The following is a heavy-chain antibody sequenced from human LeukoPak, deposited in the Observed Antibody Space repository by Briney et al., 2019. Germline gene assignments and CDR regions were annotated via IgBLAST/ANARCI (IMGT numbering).Heavy chain of an antibody. J-gene: IGHJ5*02. Sequence: GASVKVSCKASGYTFTSYYMHWVRQAPGQGLEWMGIINPSGGSTSYAQKFQGRVTMTRDTSTSTVYMELSSLRSEDTAVYYCARLPDDYGSENWFDPWGQGTLVTVPS. CDR2: INPSGGST. CDR3: ARLPDDYGSENWFDP. V-gene: IGHV1-46*01. D-gene: IGHD3-10*01. CDR1: GYTFTSYY.